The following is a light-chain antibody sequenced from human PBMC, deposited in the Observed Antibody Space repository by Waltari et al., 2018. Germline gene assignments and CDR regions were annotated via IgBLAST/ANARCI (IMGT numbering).Light chain of an antibody. Sequence: DIVFTQSPDPLSLSPGERANFSCRASQSITRKSLAWYQQKPGQAPRLLIYDTSSRAIAIPDRFSGSGSGTDFTLTISRLEPEDFAVYYCQQYYSSPYTFGQGTKLEI. V-gene: IGKV3-20*01. CDR1: QSITRKS. J-gene: IGKJ2*01. CDR2: DTS. CDR3: QQYYSSPYT.